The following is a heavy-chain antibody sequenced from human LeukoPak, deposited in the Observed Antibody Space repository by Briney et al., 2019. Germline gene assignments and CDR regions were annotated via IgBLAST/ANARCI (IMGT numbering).Heavy chain of an antibody. D-gene: IGHD3-10*01. CDR1: GFTFSSYA. V-gene: IGHV3-23*01. CDR3: AKSIAKWFDLDY. CDR2: ISGSGGST. Sequence: AGGSLRLSCAASGFTFSSYAMSWVRQAPGKGLEWVSAISGSGGSTYYADSVKGRFTISRDNSKNTLYLQMNSLRAEDTAVYYCAKSIAKWFDLDYWGQGTLVTVSS. J-gene: IGHJ4*02.